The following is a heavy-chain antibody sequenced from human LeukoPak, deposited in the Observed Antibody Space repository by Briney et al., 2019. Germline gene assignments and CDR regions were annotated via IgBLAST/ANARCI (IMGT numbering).Heavy chain of an antibody. CDR2: INHSGST. Sequence: PSETLSLTCTVSGDSITSGSYYWGWIRQPPGKGLEWIGEINHSGSTNYNPSLKSRVTVSVDTSKNQFSLKLTSVTAADTAVYYCARARGAVAIDYWGQGTLVTVSS. J-gene: IGHJ4*02. D-gene: IGHD6-19*01. CDR3: ARARGAVAIDY. CDR1: GDSITSGSYY. V-gene: IGHV4-39*07.